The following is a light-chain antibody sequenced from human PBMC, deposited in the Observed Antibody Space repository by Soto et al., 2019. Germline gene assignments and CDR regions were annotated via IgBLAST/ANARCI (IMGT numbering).Light chain of an antibody. CDR2: DAS. CDR3: QQYNNWPPYT. J-gene: IGKJ5*01. Sequence: DIVLTQSPATLSVSPGERVTLSCRASQSVSTYLAWYQQKPGRAPRLLIYDASTRATGIPARFSGSGSGTEFTLTISSLQSEDFALYYCQQYNNWPPYTFGQGTRMEIK. CDR1: QSVSTY. V-gene: IGKV3D-15*01.